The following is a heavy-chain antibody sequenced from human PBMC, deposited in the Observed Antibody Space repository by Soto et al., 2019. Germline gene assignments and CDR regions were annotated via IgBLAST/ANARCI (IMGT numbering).Heavy chain of an antibody. D-gene: IGHD6-19*01. CDR3: ARGGGWYVWFDP. CDR2: ISAYNGNT. Sequence: ASVKVSCKASGYTFTSYGISWVRQAPGQGLEWMGWISAYNGNTNYAQKFQGRVTITRDTSASTAYMELSSLRPEDTAVYYCARGGGWYVWFDPWGQGTLVTVSS. CDR1: GYTFTSYG. J-gene: IGHJ5*02. V-gene: IGHV1-18*01.